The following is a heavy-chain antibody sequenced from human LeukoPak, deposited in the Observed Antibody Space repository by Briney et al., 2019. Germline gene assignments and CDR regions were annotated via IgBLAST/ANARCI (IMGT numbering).Heavy chain of an antibody. J-gene: IGHJ2*01. CDR1: RYTFDVYY. CDR2: FNPSSSDT. D-gene: IGHD4-17*01. CDR3: ARGRTVTNDFDL. Sequence: ASVKVSCKASRYTFDVYYIHWVRQAPGQGLEWMGMFNPSSSDTNYAQRFQGRVTLTRDTSTTTVYMNLSGLRPEDTAVYYCARGRTVTNDFDLWGRGTLLTVSS. V-gene: IGHV1-46*02.